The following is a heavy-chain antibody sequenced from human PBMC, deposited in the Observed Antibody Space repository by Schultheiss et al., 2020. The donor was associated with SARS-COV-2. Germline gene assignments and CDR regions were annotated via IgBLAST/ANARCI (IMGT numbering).Heavy chain of an antibody. J-gene: IGHJ4*02. V-gene: IGHV3-23*01. CDR3: VRHLDY. CDR2: ISGSGGST. CDR1: GFTFSSYE. Sequence: GESLKISCAASGFTFSSYEMNWVRQAPGKGLEWVSAISGSGGSTYYADSVKGRFTISRDNSKNTLYLQMNSLRAEDTAVYYCVRHLDYWGQGTLVTVSS.